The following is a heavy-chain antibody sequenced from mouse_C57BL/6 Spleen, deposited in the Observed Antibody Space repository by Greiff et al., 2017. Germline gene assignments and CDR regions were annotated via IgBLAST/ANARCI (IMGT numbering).Heavy chain of an antibody. CDR1: GYSITSGYD. Sequence: EVKVVESGPGMVKPSQSLSLTCTVTGYSITSGYDWHWIRHFPGNKLEWMGYISYSGSTNYNPSLKSRISITHDTSKNHFFLKLNSVTTEDTATYYCARGGAYDYDWFAYWGQGTLVTVSA. D-gene: IGHD2-4*01. CDR3: ARGGAYDYDWFAY. CDR2: ISYSGST. V-gene: IGHV3-1*01. J-gene: IGHJ3*01.